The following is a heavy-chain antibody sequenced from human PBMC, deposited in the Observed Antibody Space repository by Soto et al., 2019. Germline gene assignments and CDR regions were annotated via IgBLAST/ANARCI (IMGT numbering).Heavy chain of an antibody. D-gene: IGHD4-17*01. CDR1: GYTFANYD. J-gene: IGHJ4*02. CDR3: ARGDGRGDYQKDDY. CDR2: MNPNSGNT. V-gene: IGHV1-8*01. Sequence: QVELVQSGAEVRKPGASVKVSCKASGYTFANYDINWVRQATGQGLEWMGWMNPNSGNTGYVQRFQGRVTMTRNTSISTAYMELSSLRSDDTAVYYCARGDGRGDYQKDDYWGQGTLVTVSS.